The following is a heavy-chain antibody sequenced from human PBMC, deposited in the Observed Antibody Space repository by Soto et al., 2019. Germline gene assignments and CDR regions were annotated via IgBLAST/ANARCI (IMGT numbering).Heavy chain of an antibody. CDR2: ISGSGGST. V-gene: IGHV3-23*01. Sequence: GGSLRLSCAASGFTFSSYAMSWVRQAPGKGLEWVSAISGSGGSTYYADSVKGRFTISRVNSKNTLYLQMNSLRAEDTAVYYCAKRYCSSTSCWSYYYYGMDVWGQGTTVTVS. CDR3: AKRYCSSTSCWSYYYYGMDV. CDR1: GFTFSSYA. D-gene: IGHD2-2*01. J-gene: IGHJ6*02.